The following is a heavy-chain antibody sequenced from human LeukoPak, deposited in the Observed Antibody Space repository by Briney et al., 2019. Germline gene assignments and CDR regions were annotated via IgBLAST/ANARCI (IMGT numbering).Heavy chain of an antibody. CDR1: GYTFTSYY. J-gene: IGHJ6*02. CDR2: ISAYNGNT. D-gene: IGHD5-12*01. Sequence: ASVKVSCKASGYTFTSYYISWVRQAPGQGLEWMGWISAYNGNTNYAQKLQGRVTMTTDTSTSTAYMELRSLRSDDTAVYYCARDGGYSGDDTYYYYGMDVWGQGTTVTVSS. V-gene: IGHV1-18*01. CDR3: ARDGGYSGDDTYYYYGMDV.